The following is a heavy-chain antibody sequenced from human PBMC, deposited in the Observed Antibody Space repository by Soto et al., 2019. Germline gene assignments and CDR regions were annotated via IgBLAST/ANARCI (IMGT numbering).Heavy chain of an antibody. J-gene: IGHJ4*02. CDR3: ARERAFIRYNWNRDFDY. D-gene: IGHD1-20*01. V-gene: IGHV1-18*01. CDR2: ISAYNGNT. CDR1: GYTFTSYG. Sequence: QVQLVQSGAEVKKPGASVKVSCKASGYTFTSYGISWVRQAPGQGLEWMGWISAYNGNTNYAQKLQGRVTMTTDTSPSTAYMELRSLRSDDTAVYYCARERAFIRYNWNRDFDYWGQGTLVTVSS.